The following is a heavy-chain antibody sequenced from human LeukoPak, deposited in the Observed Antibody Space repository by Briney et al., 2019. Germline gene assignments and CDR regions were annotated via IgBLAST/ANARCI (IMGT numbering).Heavy chain of an antibody. CDR3: AKRGIAAAGTRGSKDWFDP. CDR2: IRYDGSNK. V-gene: IGHV3-30*02. D-gene: IGHD6-13*01. CDR1: GFTFSSYG. J-gene: IGHJ5*02. Sequence: PGGSLRLSCAASGFTFSSYGMHWVRQAPGKGLEWVAFIRYDGSNKYYADSVKGRFTISRDNSKNTLYLQMNSLRAEDTAVYYCAKRGIAAAGTRGSKDWFDPWGQGTLVTVSS.